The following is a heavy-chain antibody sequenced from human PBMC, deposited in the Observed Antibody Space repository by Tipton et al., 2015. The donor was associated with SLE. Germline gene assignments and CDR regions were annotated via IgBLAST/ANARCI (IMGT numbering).Heavy chain of an antibody. CDR3: ARYLTGDSLWYFDL. CDR2: VYDGGTT. Sequence: TLSLTCAVYGRSFSGYFWGWIRQPPGKGLEWIGNVYDGGTTRYNPSLMSRVSMSLDVSENQVSLTLMSVTAADTGVYYCARYLTGDSLWYFDLWGRGTLVTVSS. J-gene: IGHJ2*01. V-gene: IGHV4-34*11. CDR1: GRSFSGYF. D-gene: IGHD3-9*01.